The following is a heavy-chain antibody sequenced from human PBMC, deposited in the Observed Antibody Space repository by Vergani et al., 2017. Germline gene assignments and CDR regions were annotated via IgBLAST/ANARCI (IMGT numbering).Heavy chain of an antibody. Sequence: QVQVVQSGAEVKKSGASVKVSCKTSGYTFSNYYMHWVRQAPGQGLEWMGIINPSGGHTNYAQKFQGRVTMTRDTSTSTVYMELSSLRSEDTAVYYCARGAYGILTCYRDWGKGTLVTVSA. V-gene: IGHV1-46*03. J-gene: IGHJ4*02. D-gene: IGHD3-9*01. CDR2: INPSGGHT. CDR3: ARGAYGILTCYRD. CDR1: GYTFSNYY.